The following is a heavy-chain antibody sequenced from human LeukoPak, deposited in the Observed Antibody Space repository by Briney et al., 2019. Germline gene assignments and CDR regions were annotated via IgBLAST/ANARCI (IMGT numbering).Heavy chain of an antibody. D-gene: IGHD1-14*01. Sequence: PGGSLRLSCAASGFTFSGSAMHWVRQASGKGLEWVGRIRNKNYNYATAYAASVKGRFTISRDDSKKTAYLQMNSLKTEDSAVYYCARGGFNMDTGYYYSMDVWGQGTTVTVSS. V-gene: IGHV3-73*01. CDR3: ARGGFNMDTGYYYSMDV. CDR2: IRNKNYNYAT. CDR1: GFTFSGSA. J-gene: IGHJ6*02.